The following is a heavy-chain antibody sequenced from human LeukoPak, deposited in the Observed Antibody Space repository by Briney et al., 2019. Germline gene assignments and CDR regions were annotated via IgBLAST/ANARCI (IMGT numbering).Heavy chain of an antibody. V-gene: IGHV4-39*07. CDR2: INHSGST. Sequence: SETLSLTCTVSGGSISSGGYYWSWIRQPPGKGLEWIGEINHSGSTNYNPSLKSRVTISVDTSKNQFSLKLSSVTAADTAVYYCAGVYNYPEGAFDIWGQGTMVTVSS. CDR1: GGSISSGGYY. D-gene: IGHD1-14*01. J-gene: IGHJ3*02. CDR3: AGVYNYPEGAFDI.